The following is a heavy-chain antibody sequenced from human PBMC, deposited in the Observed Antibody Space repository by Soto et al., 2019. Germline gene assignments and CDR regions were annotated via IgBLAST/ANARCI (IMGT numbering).Heavy chain of an antibody. Sequence: GGSLRLSCAASGFTFSSYSMNWVRQAPGKGLEWVSSISSSSSYIYYADSVKGRFTISRDNAKNSLYLQMNSLRAEDTAVYYCARDTVTTKYYFDYWGQGTLITVSS. V-gene: IGHV3-21*01. CDR2: ISSSSSYI. D-gene: IGHD4-17*01. J-gene: IGHJ4*02. CDR3: ARDTVTTKYYFDY. CDR1: GFTFSSYS.